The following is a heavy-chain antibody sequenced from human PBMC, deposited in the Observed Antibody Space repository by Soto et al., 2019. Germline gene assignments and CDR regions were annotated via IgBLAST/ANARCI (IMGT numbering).Heavy chain of an antibody. CDR2: IIPILGIA. CDR1: GGTFSSYT. J-gene: IGHJ5*02. V-gene: IGHV1-69*02. CDR3: ARVPRYYYDSSGYLFDP. Sequence: QVQLVQSGAEVKKPGSSVKVSCKASGGTFSSYTISWVRQAPGQGLEWMGRIIPILGIANYAQKFQGRVTITAXXSXSXXYMELSSLRSEDTAVYYCARVPRYYYDSSGYLFDPWGQGTLVTVSS. D-gene: IGHD3-22*01.